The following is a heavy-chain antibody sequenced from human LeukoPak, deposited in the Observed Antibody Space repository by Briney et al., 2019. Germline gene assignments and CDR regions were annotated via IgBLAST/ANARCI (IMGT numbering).Heavy chain of an antibody. Sequence: GSLRLSCAASGFTFSSYEMNWVRQAPGKGLEWIGNIYETGSTYYNPSLMSRVTISIDTFKNRFSLKLSSVTAADTAVYYCARETSQKGAHYMDVWGKGTTVTISS. J-gene: IGHJ6*03. CDR2: IYETGST. V-gene: IGHV4-59*01. CDR3: ARETSQKGAHYMDV. CDR1: GFTFSSYE. D-gene: IGHD3-16*01.